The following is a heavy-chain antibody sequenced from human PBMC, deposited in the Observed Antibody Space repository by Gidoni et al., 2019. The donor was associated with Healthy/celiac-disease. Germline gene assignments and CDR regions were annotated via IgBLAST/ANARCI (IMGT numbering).Heavy chain of an antibody. Sequence: EVQLLEPGGGLVQPGGSLRLSCAASGCTFRSYAMSWVRQAPGKGLEWVSSISSSGGSTDYADTVKGRFTISREDAKNTLYLQMNSRRAEDTAVYYCAKDRGAYGSSSFDYWGQGTLVTVSS. J-gene: IGHJ4*02. CDR2: ISSSGGST. V-gene: IGHV3-23*01. D-gene: IGHD6-6*01. CDR3: AKDRGAYGSSSFDY. CDR1: GCTFRSYA.